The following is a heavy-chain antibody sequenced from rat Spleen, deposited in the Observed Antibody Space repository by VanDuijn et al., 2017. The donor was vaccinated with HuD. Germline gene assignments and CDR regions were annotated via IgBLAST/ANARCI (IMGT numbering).Heavy chain of an antibody. CDR1: GFTFSNYG. CDR2: ISYDGSST. J-gene: IGHJ3*01. CDR3: ARHRFAY. Sequence: EVQLVESGGGLVQPGRSLKLSCAASGFTFSNYGMAWVRQAPTKGLEWVATISYDGSSTYYRDSVKGRFTISRDNAKSTLYLQMDSLRSEDTATYYCARHRFAYWGQGTLVTVSS. V-gene: IGHV5-29*01.